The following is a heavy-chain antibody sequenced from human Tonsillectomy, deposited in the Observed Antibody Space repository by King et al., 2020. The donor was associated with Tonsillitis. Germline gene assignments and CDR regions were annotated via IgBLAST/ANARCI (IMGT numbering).Heavy chain of an antibody. D-gene: IGHD3-22*01. V-gene: IGHV3-15*01. J-gene: IGHJ6*02. CDR1: GLPFSNAW. Sequence: VQLVESGGGLVKPGGSLRLSCAASGLPFSNAWMTWVRQAPGKGLEWGGRIKSKTDGGTTDYAAPVKGRFTILRDDSKNMLDLQMNNLTTEDTAVYYCTTAMSVTGLDVWGQGTTVTVSS. CDR3: TTAMSVTGLDV. CDR2: IKSKTDGGTT.